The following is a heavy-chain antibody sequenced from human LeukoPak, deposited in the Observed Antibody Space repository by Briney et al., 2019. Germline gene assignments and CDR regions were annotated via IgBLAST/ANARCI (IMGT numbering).Heavy chain of an antibody. D-gene: IGHD7-27*01. CDR1: GDSISGYY. V-gene: IGHV4-59*08. CDR3: ARHAQTGDDY. J-gene: IGHJ4*02. CDR2: IYYSGST. Sequence: SETLSLTCTVSGDSISGYYWSWIRQPPGKGLEWIGYIYYSGSTYYNPSLKSRVTISVDTSKNQFSLKLSSVTAADTAVYYCARHAQTGDDYWGQGTLVTVSS.